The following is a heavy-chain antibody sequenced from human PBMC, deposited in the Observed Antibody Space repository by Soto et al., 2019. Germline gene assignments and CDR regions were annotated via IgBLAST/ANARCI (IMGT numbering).Heavy chain of an antibody. D-gene: IGHD2-2*01. Sequence: QVQLVQSGGEVKRPGASVKVSCKTSGYTFSNYGITWVRQAPGQPLEWLGWISLYSDGTNYAQKFQGRVSMTTDTSTTTAYMELRSLRSDDKAVYYCARVVPGAEAWFGPWGQGTLVNVSS. V-gene: IGHV1-18*01. CDR2: ISLYSDGT. J-gene: IGHJ5*02. CDR3: ARVVPGAEAWFGP. CDR1: GYTFSNYG.